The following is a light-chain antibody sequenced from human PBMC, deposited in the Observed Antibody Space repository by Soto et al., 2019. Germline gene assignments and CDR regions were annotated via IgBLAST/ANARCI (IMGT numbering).Light chain of an antibody. J-gene: IGKJ1*01. CDR1: QSVRNSH. CDR2: RAA. Sequence: EIVLTQSPGTLSLSPGERATLSCRASQSVRNSHLAWYQQKPGQPPRLLISRAASRAPGIPDRFSGSGSGTGLTLSISKLEPEDSALYYCQQYGDSPWTFGLGTKVDIK. V-gene: IGKV3-20*01. CDR3: QQYGDSPWT.